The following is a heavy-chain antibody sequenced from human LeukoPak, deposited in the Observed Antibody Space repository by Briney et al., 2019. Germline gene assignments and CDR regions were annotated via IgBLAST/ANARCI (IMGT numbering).Heavy chain of an antibody. Sequence: ASVKVSCKASGGTFSSYAISWVRQAPGQGLEWMGWINPNSADTNYAQKFQGRVTMTRDTSISTAYMELSRLRSDDTAVYYCARASGDSSGWYDDAFDIWGQGTMVTVSS. D-gene: IGHD6-19*01. J-gene: IGHJ3*02. V-gene: IGHV1-2*02. CDR2: INPNSADT. CDR1: GGTFSSYA. CDR3: ARASGDSSGWYDDAFDI.